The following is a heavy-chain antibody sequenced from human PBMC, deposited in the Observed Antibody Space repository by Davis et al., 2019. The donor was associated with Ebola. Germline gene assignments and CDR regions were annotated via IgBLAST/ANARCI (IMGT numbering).Heavy chain of an antibody. CDR1: GYTFTNYG. D-gene: IGHD2-21*01. Sequence: AASVKVSCKASGYTFTNYGITWVRQAPGPGPEWMGWISADTGNTKYPQKFQGRVTVTRDTVTRTAYMELRSLRSEDTAVYFWARGGVAYSDLDYWGQGTLVAVSS. V-gene: IGHV1-18*04. CDR3: ARGGVAYSDLDY. CDR2: ISADTGNT. J-gene: IGHJ4*02.